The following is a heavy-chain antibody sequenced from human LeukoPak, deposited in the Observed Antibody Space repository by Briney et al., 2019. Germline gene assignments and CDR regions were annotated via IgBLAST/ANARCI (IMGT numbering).Heavy chain of an antibody. CDR3: ARYVLVPGGDYYYYYMDV. D-gene: IGHD2-21*01. CDR2: IIPIFGTA. Sequence: GASVKVSCKASGGTFISYASSWVRQAAGQGLEGMGGIIPIFGTANYAQKFQGRVAITTDESTSTAYMELRSLRSEDLAVYYCARYVLVPGGDYYYYYMDVWGKGTTVPVSS. V-gene: IGHV1-69*05. J-gene: IGHJ6*03. CDR1: GGTFISYA.